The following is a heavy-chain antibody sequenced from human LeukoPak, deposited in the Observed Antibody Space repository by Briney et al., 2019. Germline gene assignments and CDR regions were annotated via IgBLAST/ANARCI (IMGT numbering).Heavy chain of an antibody. J-gene: IGHJ4*02. D-gene: IGHD3-22*01. CDR2: ISYDGSNK. V-gene: IGHV3-30-3*01. CDR1: YA. Sequence: YAMRWVRQAPGKGLEWVAVISYDGSNKYYADSVKGRFTISRDNSKNTLYLQMNSLRAEDTAVYYCARDPIHYYDSSGYYFSGHFDYWGQGTLVTVSS. CDR3: ARDPIHYYDSSGYYFSGHFDY.